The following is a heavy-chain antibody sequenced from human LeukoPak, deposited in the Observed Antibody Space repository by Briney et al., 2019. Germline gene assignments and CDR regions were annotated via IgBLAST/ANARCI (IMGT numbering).Heavy chain of an antibody. CDR2: IYYSGST. J-gene: IGHJ5*02. V-gene: IGHV4-39*07. CDR1: GGSISSSSYY. D-gene: IGHD3-10*01. Sequence: SETLSLTCTVSGGSISSSSYYWGWIRQPPGKGLEWIGSIYYSGSTYYNPSLKSRVTISVDTSKNQFSLKLSSVTAADTAVYYCARDRFSPFDPWGQGTLVTVSS. CDR3: ARDRFSPFDP.